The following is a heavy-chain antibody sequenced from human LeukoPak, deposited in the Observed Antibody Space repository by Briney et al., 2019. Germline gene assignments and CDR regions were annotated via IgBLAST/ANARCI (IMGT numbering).Heavy chain of an antibody. CDR2: INHDGSDT. Sequence: PGGSLRLSCAASGFTFKLYWMHWVRQVPGRGPVWVSRINHDGSDTIYADSVRGRFTISRDDAKNTLYLQMNNLRAEDTAVYYCVRGGPSTWSWGQGTLVTVFS. CDR3: VRGGPSTWS. CDR1: GFTFKLYW. D-gene: IGHD2-15*01. V-gene: IGHV3-74*01. J-gene: IGHJ5*02.